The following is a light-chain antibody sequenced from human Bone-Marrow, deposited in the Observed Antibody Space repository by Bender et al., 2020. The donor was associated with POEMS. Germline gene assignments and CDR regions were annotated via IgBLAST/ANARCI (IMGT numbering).Light chain of an antibody. CDR1: ALPKEY. V-gene: IGLV3-25*03. CDR3: FSAADNKRV. CDR2: KDN. J-gene: IGLJ3*02. Sequence: SFELRQPPSVSVSPGQAARITCSGDALPKEYVSWYQQKPGQAPVLLIYKDNKRPSGIPERFSGSSSGTTVTLTISGVQAEDEADYYCFSAADNKRVFGGGTKLTVL.